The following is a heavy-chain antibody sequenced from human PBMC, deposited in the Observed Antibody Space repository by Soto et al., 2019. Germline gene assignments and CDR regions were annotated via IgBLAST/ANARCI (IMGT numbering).Heavy chain of an antibody. J-gene: IGHJ6*02. CDR1: GGSFSGYY. V-gene: IGHV4-34*01. D-gene: IGHD3-22*01. CDR3: ARRLYYDSSGFEGGGMDV. CDR2: IYYSGST. Sequence: PSETLSLTCAVYGGSFSGYYWRWIRQPPGKGLEWIGSIYYSGSTSYNPSLKSRVTISVDTSKNQFSLKLSSVTAADTAVYYCARRLYYDSSGFEGGGMDVWGQGTTVTVSS.